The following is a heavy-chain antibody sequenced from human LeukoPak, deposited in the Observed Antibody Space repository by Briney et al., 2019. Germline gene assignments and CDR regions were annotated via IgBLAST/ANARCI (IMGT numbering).Heavy chain of an antibody. CDR3: ARGGDIVVVPAAMSLDY. CDR2: ISGSSSYI. V-gene: IGHV3-21*04. CDR1: GFTVSNSY. Sequence: PGGSLRLSCAASGFTVSNSYMNWVRQAPGKGLEWVSSISGSSSYIYYADSVKGRFTISRDNAKNSLYLQMNSLRAEDTAVYYCARGGDIVVVPAAMSLDYWGQGTLVTVSS. D-gene: IGHD2-2*01. J-gene: IGHJ4*02.